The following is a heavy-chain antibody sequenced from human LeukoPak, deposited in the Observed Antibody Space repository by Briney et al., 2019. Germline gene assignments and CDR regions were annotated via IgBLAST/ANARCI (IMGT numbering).Heavy chain of an antibody. D-gene: IGHD6-19*01. CDR2: INPSGGST. CDR3: ARGPYSGDWHFDF. V-gene: IGHV1-46*01. J-gene: IGHJ4*02. Sequence: GASVKASCKPSGYTFTICFIHWVRQAPGQGLEWMGVINPSGGSTSYAQKFQGRVTMTRDTSTSTVSMELSSLRFEDTAVYYCARGPYSGDWHFDFWGQGTLVTVSS. CDR1: GYTFTICF.